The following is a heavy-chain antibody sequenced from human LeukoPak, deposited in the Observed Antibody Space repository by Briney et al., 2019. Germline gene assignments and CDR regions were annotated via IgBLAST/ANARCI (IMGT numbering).Heavy chain of an antibody. CDR3: ARAAGHYFDY. CDR1: GFTFKSYS. J-gene: IGHJ4*02. Sequence: GGSLRLSCVATGFTFKSYSMNWVRQAPGKGLEWVSFITSTSSDVFYADSLKGRFTVSRDNARNSLYLQMNSLRAEDTAVYYCARAAGHYFDYWGQGSLVTVSS. CDR2: ITSTSSDV. V-gene: IGHV3-21*05. D-gene: IGHD3-10*01.